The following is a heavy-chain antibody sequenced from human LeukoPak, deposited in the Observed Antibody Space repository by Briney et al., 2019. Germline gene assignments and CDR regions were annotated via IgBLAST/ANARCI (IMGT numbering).Heavy chain of an antibody. CDR1: GLTLSTHA. CDR2: IRVSGGSNT. J-gene: IGHJ4*02. Sequence: PGGSLRLSRAASGLTLSTHAMSWVRQAPWRGLEWVSTIRVSGGSNTYYADSVQGRFPISRDNSKNTLYLQMNTLRAEDTAVYYCAKGVLRASPDHWGQGTLVTVSS. D-gene: IGHD5-12*01. V-gene: IGHV3-23*01. CDR3: AKGVLRASPDH.